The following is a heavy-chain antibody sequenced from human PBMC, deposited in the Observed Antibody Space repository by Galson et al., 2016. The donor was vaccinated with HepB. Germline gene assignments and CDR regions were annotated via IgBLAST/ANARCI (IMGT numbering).Heavy chain of an antibody. D-gene: IGHD1-26*01. V-gene: IGHV4/OR15-8*01. J-gene: IGHJ4*02. CDR2: IYQTGTA. CDR3: PRGTLGTTASMAFDY. CDR1: GASFTDNSW. Sequence: TLSLTCVVSGASFTDNSWWSWVRQSPGTGLEWIGEIYQTGTAHYNPSFTSRATISVDKSKNQISLRLNSVTASDTAVYYCPRGTLGTTASMAFDYWGQGTLVSVSS.